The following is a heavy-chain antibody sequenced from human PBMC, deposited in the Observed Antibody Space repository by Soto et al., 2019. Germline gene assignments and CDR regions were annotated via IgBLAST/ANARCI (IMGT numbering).Heavy chain of an antibody. CDR1: GGSISSESYF. V-gene: IGHV4-39*01. J-gene: IGHJ5*02. D-gene: IGHD2-15*01. CDR3: AALLGHCSGGTCFFRWFDP. Sequence: SETLSLTCTVSGGSISSESYFWGWVRQPAGKGLEWVGTISYSGSPFFNPSLKGRATLSVDTSKNQFSLRLSAVTAADSAVYFCAALLGHCSGGTCFFRWFDPWGQGSLVTVSS. CDR2: ISYSGSP.